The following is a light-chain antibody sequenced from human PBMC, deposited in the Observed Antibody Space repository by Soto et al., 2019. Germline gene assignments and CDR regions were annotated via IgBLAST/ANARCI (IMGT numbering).Light chain of an antibody. V-gene: IGKV3-11*01. CDR1: QRVISNY. CDR2: DAS. J-gene: IGKJ4*01. Sequence: EIVLTQSPGTLSLSPGERATLSCRASQRVISNYLAWYQQKPGQAPSLLIYDASKRATGIPARFSGSGSGTDFTLTISSLEPEDFAVYYCQQRSNWPPLTFGGGTKVEIK. CDR3: QQRSNWPPLT.